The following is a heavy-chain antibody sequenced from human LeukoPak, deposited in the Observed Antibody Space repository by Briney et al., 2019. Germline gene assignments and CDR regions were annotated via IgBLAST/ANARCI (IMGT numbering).Heavy chain of an antibody. J-gene: IGHJ4*02. CDR3: ARGSWDKLELLY. Sequence: GGSLRLSCVASGFTFTSGAMNWVRQAPGKGLEWVSSTVSRGTTQYADSVKGRFTVSRDTSKNTLYLQMNSLRADDTAVYYCARGSWDKLELLYWGQGTLVTVSS. D-gene: IGHD1-7*01. CDR1: GFTFTSGA. V-gene: IGHV3-23*01. CDR2: TVSRGTT.